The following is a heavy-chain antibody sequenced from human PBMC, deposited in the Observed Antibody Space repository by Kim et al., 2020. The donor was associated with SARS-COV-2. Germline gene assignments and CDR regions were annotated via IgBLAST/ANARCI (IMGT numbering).Heavy chain of an antibody. V-gene: IGHV3-9*01. CDR1: GFTFDDYA. Sequence: GGSLRLSCAASGFTFDDYAMHWVRQAPGKGLEWVSGICWNGGSICYADSVKGRFTISRDNAKNTLYLQMNSLRAEDTALYYCAKDLDKVRGATLYDYVWGSYLTPDAFEIWGQGTMVTVSS. D-gene: IGHD3-16*01. CDR3: AKDLDKVRGATLYDYVWGSYLTPDAFEI. CDR2: ICWNGGSI. J-gene: IGHJ3*02.